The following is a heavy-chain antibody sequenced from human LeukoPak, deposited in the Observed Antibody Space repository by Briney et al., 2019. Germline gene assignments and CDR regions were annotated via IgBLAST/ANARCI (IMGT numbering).Heavy chain of an antibody. J-gene: IGHJ4*02. CDR2: ISGSGGST. D-gene: IGHD6-13*01. Sequence: VQPGGSLRLSCAASGFTFSGYAMSWVRQAPGKGLEWVSGISGSGGSTYYADSVKGRFTISRDNSKNTLYLQMNSVRAEDMAVYYCAKEDIAASPQGYWGQGTLVTVSS. CDR1: GFTFSGYA. V-gene: IGHV3-23*01. CDR3: AKEDIAASPQGY.